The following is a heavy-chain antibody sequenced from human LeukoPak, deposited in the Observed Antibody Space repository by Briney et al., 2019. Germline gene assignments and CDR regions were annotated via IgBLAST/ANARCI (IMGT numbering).Heavy chain of an antibody. D-gene: IGHD5-18*01. CDR2: IYYSGST. J-gene: IGHJ6*03. Sequence: SETLSLTCTVSGGSISSYYWSWIRQPPGKGLEWIGYIYYSGSTNYNPSLKSRVTISVDTSKNHFSLKLSSVTAADTAVYYCARTTEGGYTYDYFYYYYMDVWGKGTTVTISS. V-gene: IGHV4-59*01. CDR3: ARTTEGGYTYDYFYYYYMDV. CDR1: GGSISSYY.